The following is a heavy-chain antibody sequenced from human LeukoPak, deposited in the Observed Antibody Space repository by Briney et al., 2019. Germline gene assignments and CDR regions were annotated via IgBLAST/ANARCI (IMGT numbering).Heavy chain of an antibody. CDR1: GGSISSYY. CDR2: IYHSGST. CDR3: ASHYGSVFDY. V-gene: IGHV4-59*01. J-gene: IGHJ4*02. D-gene: IGHD3-10*01. Sequence: SETLSLTCTVSGGSISSYYWSGIRQPPGKGLEWIGYIYHSGSTNYNPSLKSRVTIPIDTSKNQFSLKLRSVTAADTAMYYCASHYGSVFDYWGQGTLVTVSS.